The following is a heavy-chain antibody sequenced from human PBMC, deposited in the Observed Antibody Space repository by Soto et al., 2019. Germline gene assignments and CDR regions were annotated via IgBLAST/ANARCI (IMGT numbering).Heavy chain of an antibody. CDR3: AKRKVVDFDY. CDR2: ICYNGSST. V-gene: IGHV3-23*01. J-gene: IGHJ4*02. Sequence: GGSLRLSCAASGFTFTNYCLPRVRQAPGKGLEWVSWICYNGSSTYYADSVKGRFTISRDNSKNTLYLQMNSLRAEDTAVYYCAKRKVVDFDYWGQGTLVTVSS. D-gene: IGHD2-15*01. CDR1: GFTFTNYC.